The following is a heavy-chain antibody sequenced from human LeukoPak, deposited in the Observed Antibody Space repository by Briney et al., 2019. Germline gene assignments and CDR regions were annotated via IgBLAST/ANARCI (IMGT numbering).Heavy chain of an antibody. J-gene: IGHJ4*02. CDR1: GGTFSSYA. V-gene: IGHV1-69*05. CDR2: IIPIFGTA. Sequence: GASVKVSCKASGGTFSSYAISWVRQAPGQGLEWMGGIIPIFGTANYAQKFQGRVTMTRITSISTAYMELSSLRSDDTAVYYCAKGGDYDSSDYWGQGTLVTVSS. CDR3: AKGGDYDSSDY. D-gene: IGHD3-22*01.